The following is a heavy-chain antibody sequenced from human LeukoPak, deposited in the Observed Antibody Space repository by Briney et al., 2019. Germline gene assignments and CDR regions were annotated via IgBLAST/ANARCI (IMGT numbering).Heavy chain of an antibody. V-gene: IGHV3-30*03. D-gene: IGHD3-16*02. CDR2: ISYDGSHK. CDR3: ATASRLSYDTFDI. J-gene: IGHJ3*02. Sequence: GSLRLSCAASGFTFSSDGMHWVRQALGKGLEWVAVISYDGSHKYYSDFVKGRFTISRDNSKNTLYLQMNSLRAEDTAVYYCATASRLSYDTFDIWGQGTVVTVSS. CDR1: GFTFSSDG.